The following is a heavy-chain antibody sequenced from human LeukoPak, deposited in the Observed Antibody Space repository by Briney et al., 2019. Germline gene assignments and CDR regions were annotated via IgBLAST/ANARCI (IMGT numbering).Heavy chain of an antibody. J-gene: IGHJ6*02. D-gene: IGHD3-3*01. V-gene: IGHV3-30*03. CDR2: IAYDGSNI. CDR3: ARVGELRFLEWLSYGMDV. CDR1: GFTFSTFG. Sequence: GGSLRLSCAASGFTFSTFGMHWVRQAPGKGLEWVAVIAYDGSNIYYADSVKGRFTISRDNSKNTLYLQMNSLRAEDTAVYYCARVGELRFLEWLSYGMDVWGQGTTVTVSS.